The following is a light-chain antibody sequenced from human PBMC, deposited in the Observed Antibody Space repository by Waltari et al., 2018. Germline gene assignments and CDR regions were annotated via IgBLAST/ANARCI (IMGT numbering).Light chain of an antibody. Sequence: DIQMTQSPSTLSASVGDRVTVTCRASQSISNWLAWYQQKPGKAPKLLIYAASTLQSGVPSRFSGSGSGTEFTLTISSLQPDDFATYYCQQYKTHWTFGQGTKVEIK. V-gene: IGKV1-5*01. CDR1: QSISNW. J-gene: IGKJ1*01. CDR3: QQYKTHWT. CDR2: AAS.